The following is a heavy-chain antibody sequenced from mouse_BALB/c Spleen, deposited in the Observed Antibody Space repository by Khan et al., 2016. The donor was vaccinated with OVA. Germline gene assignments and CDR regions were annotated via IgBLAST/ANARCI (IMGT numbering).Heavy chain of an antibody. CDR3: ARKARIKY. Sequence: VQLKESGPGLVKPSQSLSLTCTVTGYSITSGYGWNWIRQFPGNKLEWMGYISYSGSTNYNPFPKSRISITRDSSKNQFFLQLNSVTTEDTATYYCARKARIKYWGQGTTLTVSS. D-gene: IGHD3-2*02. CDR2: ISYSGST. V-gene: IGHV3-2*02. CDR1: GYSITSGYG. J-gene: IGHJ2*01.